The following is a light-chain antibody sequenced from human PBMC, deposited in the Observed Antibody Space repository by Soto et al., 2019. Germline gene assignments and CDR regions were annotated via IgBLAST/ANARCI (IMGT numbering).Light chain of an antibody. CDR3: AAWDDSLNGYV. J-gene: IGLJ1*01. CDR1: NSNIGSHT. V-gene: IGLV1-44*01. Sequence: QSVLTQPPSASGTPGQRVNISCSGSNSNIGSHTVNWYQQLPGTAPKLLIYSNNQRPSGVPDRFSGSGSGTSASLAISGLQSEDEADYYCAAWDDSLNGYVFGTGTKVTVL. CDR2: SNN.